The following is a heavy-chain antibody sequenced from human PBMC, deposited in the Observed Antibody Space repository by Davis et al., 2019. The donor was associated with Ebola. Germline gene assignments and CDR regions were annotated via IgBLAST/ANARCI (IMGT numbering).Heavy chain of an antibody. D-gene: IGHD3-10*01. V-gene: IGHV1-46*01. CDR3: ASGTYYGSGSYIDY. Sequence: AASVKVSCKAFGYTFTSYYIHWVRQAPGQGLEWIGIVNPSGGSTTYAQKFQGRVTMTRDTSTSTVYMELSSLRSEDTAVYYCASGTYYGSGSYIDYWGQGTLVTVSS. CDR2: VNPSGGST. CDR1: GYTFTSYY. J-gene: IGHJ4*02.